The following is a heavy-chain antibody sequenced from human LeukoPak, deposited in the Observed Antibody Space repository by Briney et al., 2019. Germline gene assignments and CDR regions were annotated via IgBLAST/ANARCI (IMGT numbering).Heavy chain of an antibody. V-gene: IGHV4-39*01. CDR3: ARQYYDSRGFDAFDI. Sequence: SETLSLTCTVSGGSISSSSYYWGWIRQPPGKGLEWIGSIYYSGSTYYNPSLKSRVTISVDTSKNQFSLKLSSVTAADTAVYYCARQYYDSRGFDAFDIWGQGTMVTVSS. D-gene: IGHD3-22*01. J-gene: IGHJ3*02. CDR2: IYYSGST. CDR1: GGSISSSSYY.